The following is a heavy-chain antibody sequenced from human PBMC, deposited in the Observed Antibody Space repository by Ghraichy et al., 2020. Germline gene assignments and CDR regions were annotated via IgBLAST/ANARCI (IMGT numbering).Heavy chain of an antibody. J-gene: IGHJ6*02. CDR3: ARTLSGAGSYYYPYYGMAV. Sequence: ASVKVSCKASGYSFTNYGIGWVRQAPGQGLEWMGWISGYNGYTYYTENLQGRVTMTTDTSTTTAYMELRSLESDDTAVYYCARTLSGAGSYYYPYYGMAVWGQGTTVTVSS. V-gene: IGHV1-18*01. CDR1: GYSFTNYG. D-gene: IGHD3-10*01. CDR2: ISGYNGYT.